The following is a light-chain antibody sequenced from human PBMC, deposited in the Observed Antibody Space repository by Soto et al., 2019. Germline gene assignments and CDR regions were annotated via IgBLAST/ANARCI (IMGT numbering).Light chain of an antibody. CDR2: DAS. CDR1: ESIDNW. CDR3: QQSYSDPPIT. J-gene: IGKJ5*01. V-gene: IGKV1-5*01. Sequence: DIQVTQSPSTLSASVGDAVTITCRASESIDNWLAWYQQKPGKAPNLLIYDASTLQGGVPSRFSGSGSGTEFTLTVTSLQPEDFATYYCQQSYSDPPITFGQGTRLEIK.